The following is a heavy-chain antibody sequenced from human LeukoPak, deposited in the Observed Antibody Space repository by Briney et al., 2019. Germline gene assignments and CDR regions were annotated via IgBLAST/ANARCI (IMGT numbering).Heavy chain of an antibody. Sequence: PGRSLRLSCAASGFTFSSYGMHWVRQAPGKGLEWVAVIWYDGSNKYYADSVKGRFTISRDNAKNSMYLQMNSLRAEDTAVYYCARDDGRNGEYDYWGQGTLVTVSS. J-gene: IGHJ4*02. V-gene: IGHV3-33*01. CDR2: IWYDGSNK. D-gene: IGHD4-17*01. CDR3: ARDDGRNGEYDY. CDR1: GFTFSSYG.